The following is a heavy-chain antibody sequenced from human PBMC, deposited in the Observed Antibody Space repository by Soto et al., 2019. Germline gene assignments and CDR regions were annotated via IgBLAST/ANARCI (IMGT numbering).Heavy chain of an antibody. V-gene: IGHV1-69*01. CDR2: IIPVVGTA. CDR1: GGTFRSYP. J-gene: IGHJ4*02. D-gene: IGHD3-16*01. Sequence: QVQLVQSGAEVKKPGSSVKISCKASGGTFRSYPISWVRQAPGQGLEWMGGIIPVVGTADYAQKFQGRVKITADESTRTGYMELSSLRSDDTAVYYCAREYTGDLFDSWGQGPLVTVAS. CDR3: AREYTGDLFDS.